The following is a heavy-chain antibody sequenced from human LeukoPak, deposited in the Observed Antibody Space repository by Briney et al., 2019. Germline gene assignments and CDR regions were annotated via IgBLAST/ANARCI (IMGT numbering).Heavy chain of an antibody. V-gene: IGHV1-46*01. Sequence: ASVKVSCKASGYTFTSYYMHWVRQAPGQGLEWMGIINPSGGSTSYAQRFQGRVTMTRDTSTSTVYMELSSLRSEDTAVYYCARGVGYSSGWYHIFDYWGQGTLVTVSS. CDR3: ARGVGYSSGWYHIFDY. CDR1: GYTFTSYY. J-gene: IGHJ4*02. D-gene: IGHD6-19*01. CDR2: INPSGGST.